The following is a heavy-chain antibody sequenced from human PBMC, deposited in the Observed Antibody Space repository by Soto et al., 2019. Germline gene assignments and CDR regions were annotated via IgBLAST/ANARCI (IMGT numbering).Heavy chain of an antibody. CDR3: ARDPLNLSSLFVY. J-gene: IGHJ4*02. Sequence: QVQLVQSGAEVKKPGSSVKVSCKASGGTFSSYTISWVRQAPGQGLEWMGRIIPILGIANYAQKFQGRVTITADKSTSTAYMELSSLRSEDTAVYYCARDPLNLSSLFVYWGQGTLVTVSS. CDR1: GGTFSSYT. V-gene: IGHV1-69*08. CDR2: IIPILGIA.